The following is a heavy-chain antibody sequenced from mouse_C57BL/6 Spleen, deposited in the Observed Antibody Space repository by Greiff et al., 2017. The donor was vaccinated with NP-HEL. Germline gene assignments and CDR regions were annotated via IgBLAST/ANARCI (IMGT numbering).Heavy chain of an antibody. J-gene: IGHJ4*01. CDR1: GYTFTSYW. D-gene: IGHD1-1*01. Sequence: QVQLQQPGAELVKPGASVKVSCKASGYTFTSYWMHWVKQRPGQGLEWIGRIHPSDSDTNYNQKFKGKATLTVDKASSTAYMQLSSLTSEDSAVDYCAISPNSNYGSSYDAMDYWGQGTSVTVSS. V-gene: IGHV1-74*01. CDR2: IHPSDSDT. CDR3: AISPNSNYGSSYDAMDY.